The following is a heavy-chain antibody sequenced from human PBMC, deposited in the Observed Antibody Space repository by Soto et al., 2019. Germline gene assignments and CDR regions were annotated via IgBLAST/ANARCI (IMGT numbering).Heavy chain of an antibody. CDR3: ARVAIGYGMDV. D-gene: IGHD2-21*01. V-gene: IGHV3-64*02. CDR2: ISSHGGST. CDR1: GFTFSSYA. J-gene: IGHJ6*02. Sequence: PGGSLRLSCAASGFTFSSYAMHWVRQAPGKGLEYVSAISSHGGSTYYADSVKGRFTISIDNPKNTLYLQMGSLRAEDMAVYYCARVAIGYGMDVWGQGTTVTVSS.